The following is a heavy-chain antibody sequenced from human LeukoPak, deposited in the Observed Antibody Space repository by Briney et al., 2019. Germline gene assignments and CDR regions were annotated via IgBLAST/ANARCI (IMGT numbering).Heavy chain of an antibody. D-gene: IGHD3-3*01. CDR2: INQGGSDK. CDR1: GFTLSGHW. J-gene: IGHJ3*02. Sequence: GGSLRLSCAASGFTLSGHWMSWVRQAPGKGLEWVANINQGGSDKYYVDSVRGRFTISRDNAKKSMYLQMSGLRVEDTAVYYCARRDWVSGAVRAFDIWGQGTMVTVSS. CDR3: ARRDWVSGAVRAFDI. V-gene: IGHV3-7*01.